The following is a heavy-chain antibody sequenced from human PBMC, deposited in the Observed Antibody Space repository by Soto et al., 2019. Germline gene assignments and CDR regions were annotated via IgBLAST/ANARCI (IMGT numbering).Heavy chain of an antibody. J-gene: IGHJ4*02. CDR2: ISSSSSYI. CDR3: ARSPVHIVVVPAAIDY. D-gene: IGHD2-2*01. Sequence: EVQLVESGGGLVKHGGSMRLSCAASGFTFSSYSMNWVRQAPGKGLEWVSNISSSSSYIYYADPVKGRLTISRDNAKNSLGLQITTLRADDTAVYYCARSPVHIVVVPAAIDYWVQATLVTVSS. CDR1: GFTFSSYS. V-gene: IGHV3-21*01.